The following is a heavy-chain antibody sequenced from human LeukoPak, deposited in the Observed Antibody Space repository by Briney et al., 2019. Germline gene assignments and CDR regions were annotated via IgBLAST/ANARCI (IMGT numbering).Heavy chain of an antibody. CDR2: IRGSGDST. CDR3: AREIGSGNFDY. CDR1: GFTFNIYT. J-gene: IGHJ4*02. V-gene: IGHV3-23*01. D-gene: IGHD3-10*01. Sequence: GGSLRLSCVASGFTFNIYTMTWVRQAPGKGLEWVSAIRGSGDSTYYADSVKGRFTISRDNAKNTLFLQMNSLRAEDTAVYYCAREIGSGNFDYWGQGTLVTVSS.